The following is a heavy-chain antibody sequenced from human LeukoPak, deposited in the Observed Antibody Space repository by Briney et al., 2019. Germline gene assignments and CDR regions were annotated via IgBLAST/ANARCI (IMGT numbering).Heavy chain of an antibody. CDR1: GFTFRSHN. Sequence: GGSLRLSCAASGFTFRSHNMNWVRQASGKGLEWVSSISSSSSYIYYADSVKGRFTISRDNAKNSLYLQMNSLRAEDTAVYYCGGRSGYNCARSPLGYWGQGTLVTVSS. V-gene: IGHV3-21*01. CDR3: GGRSGYNCARSPLGY. J-gene: IGHJ4*02. D-gene: IGHD5-12*01. CDR2: ISSSSSYI.